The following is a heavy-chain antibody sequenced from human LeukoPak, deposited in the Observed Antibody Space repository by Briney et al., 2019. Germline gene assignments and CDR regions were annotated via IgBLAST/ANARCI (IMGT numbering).Heavy chain of an antibody. D-gene: IGHD3-22*01. CDR1: GFKFDEYV. CDR2: INWNSGSI. CDR3: ARDLYRIVVVPHYFDY. J-gene: IGHJ4*02. Sequence: PGGSLRLSCEASGFKFDEYVMHWVRQAPGKGLEWVSGINWNSGSIDYADSVKGRFTISRDNAKNFLYVQMNSLRVEDSAMYYCARDLYRIVVVPHYFDYWGQGTLVTVSS. V-gene: IGHV3-9*01.